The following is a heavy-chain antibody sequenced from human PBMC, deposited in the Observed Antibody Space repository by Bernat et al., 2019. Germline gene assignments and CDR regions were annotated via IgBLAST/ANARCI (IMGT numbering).Heavy chain of an antibody. CDR1: GFTFSSYA. J-gene: IGHJ4*02. D-gene: IGHD6-19*01. CDR2: ISYDGSNK. V-gene: IGHV3-30-3*01. Sequence: QVQLVESGGGVVQPGRSLRLSCAASGFTFSSYAMHWVRQAPGKGLEWVAVISYDGSNKYYADSVKGRFTISRDNSKNTLYLQMNSLRAEDTAVYYCARALNQIAVAGTVLGYWGQGTLVTVSS. CDR3: ARALNQIAVAGTVLGY.